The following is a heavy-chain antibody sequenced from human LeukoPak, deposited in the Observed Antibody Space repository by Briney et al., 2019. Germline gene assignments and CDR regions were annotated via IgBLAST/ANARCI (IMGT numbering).Heavy chain of an antibody. J-gene: IGHJ4*01. D-gene: IGHD2-15*01. Sequence: GGTLRLSSAASGFTFSNHGMDWGRHAPGNGREWGSSISASSIYTHPADSVKGRFTISGDTARNSMYLKMSTLSAADTAVYFCATERSCGSFSGGAYYFESWGQGTLVTVSS. V-gene: IGHV3-21*01. CDR3: ATERSCGSFSGGAYYFES. CDR1: GFTFSNHG. CDR2: ISASSIYT.